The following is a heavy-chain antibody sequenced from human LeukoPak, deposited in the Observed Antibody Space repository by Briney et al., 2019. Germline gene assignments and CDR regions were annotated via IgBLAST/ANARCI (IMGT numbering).Heavy chain of an antibody. CDR2: IRNSGNTI. V-gene: IGHV3-48*01. CDR3: AKGHTDSSGYYYFDS. J-gene: IGHJ4*02. D-gene: IGHD3-22*01. Sequence: PGGSLRLSCAVSGFTLSSYNMNWVRQAPGKGLEWVSYIRNSGNTIYYADSVKGRFTIFRDNSKNMLYLQMNSLRVEDTAVYYCAKGHTDSSGYYYFDSWGQGILVTVSS. CDR1: GFTLSSYN.